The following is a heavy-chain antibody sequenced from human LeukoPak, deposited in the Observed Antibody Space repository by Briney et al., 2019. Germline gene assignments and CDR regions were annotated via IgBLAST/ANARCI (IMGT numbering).Heavy chain of an antibody. CDR2: IYTSGST. CDR3: ARDSREGYSYGYRTYYYYYTDV. CDR1: GGSISSYY. J-gene: IGHJ6*03. V-gene: IGHV4-4*07. Sequence: SETLSLTCTVSGGSISSYYWSWIRQPAGKGLEWIGRIYTSGSTNYNPSLKSRVTISVDKSKNQFSLKLSSVTAADTAVYYCARDSREGYSYGYRTYYYYYTDVWGKGTTVTVSS. D-gene: IGHD5-18*01.